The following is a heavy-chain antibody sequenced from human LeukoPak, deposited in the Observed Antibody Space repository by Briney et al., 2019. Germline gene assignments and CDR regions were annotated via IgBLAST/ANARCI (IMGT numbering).Heavy chain of an antibody. CDR2: ISGSGGST. CDR1: GFTFSSYA. Sequence: GGSLRLPCAASGFTFSSYAMSWVRQAPGKGLEWVSAISGSGGSTYYADSVKGRFTISRDNSKNTLYLQMNSLRAEDTAVYYCAKDEGIVVVPAAMEDYWGQGTLVTVSS. V-gene: IGHV3-23*01. D-gene: IGHD2-2*01. J-gene: IGHJ4*02. CDR3: AKDEGIVVVPAAMEDY.